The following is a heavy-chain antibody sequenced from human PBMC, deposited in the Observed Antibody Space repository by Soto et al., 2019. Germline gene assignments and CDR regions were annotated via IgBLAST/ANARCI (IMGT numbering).Heavy chain of an antibody. V-gene: IGHV3-33*01. CDR3: ARSTNYYGSGSRKRDYGMDV. CDR1: GFTFSSYG. J-gene: IGHJ6*02. D-gene: IGHD3-10*01. CDR2: IWYDGSNK. Sequence: ESVGGVVQPGRSLRLSCAASGFTFSSYGMHWVRQAPGKGLEWVAVIWYDGSNKYYADSVKGRFTISRDNSKNTLYLQMNSLRVEDTAVYYCARSTNYYGSGSRKRDYGMDVWGQGTTVTVSS.